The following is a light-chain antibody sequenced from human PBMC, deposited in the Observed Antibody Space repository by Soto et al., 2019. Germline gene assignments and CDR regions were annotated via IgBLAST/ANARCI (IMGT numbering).Light chain of an antibody. J-gene: IGKJ1*01. CDR1: QSISSW. CDR2: DAS. V-gene: IGKV1-5*01. Sequence: DIQMTQSPSTLSASVGDRVTITCRASQSISSWLAWYQQKPGKVPKRLIYDASSLQAGVPSRFSGSGSGTDFTLTISSLQPEDFATYYCQQLNTYPPWTFGQGTKVDIK. CDR3: QQLNTYPPWT.